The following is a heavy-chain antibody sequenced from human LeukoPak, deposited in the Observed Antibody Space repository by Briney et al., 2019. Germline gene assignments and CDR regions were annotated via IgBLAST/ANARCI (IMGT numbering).Heavy chain of an antibody. CDR1: GFTFSSYA. J-gene: IGHJ4*02. V-gene: IGHV3-30-3*01. CDR2: ISYDGSNK. D-gene: IGHD4/OR15-4a*01. CDR3: ARGSHGAFDY. Sequence: GRSLRLSCAASGFTFSSYAMHWVRQAPGKGLEWVAVISYDGSNKYYADSVKGRFTISRDNSKNTLYLQMNSLRAEDTAVYYCARGSHGAFDYWGQGALVTVSS.